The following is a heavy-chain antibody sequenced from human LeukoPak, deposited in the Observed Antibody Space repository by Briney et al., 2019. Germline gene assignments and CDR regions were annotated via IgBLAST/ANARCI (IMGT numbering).Heavy chain of an antibody. Sequence: GGSLRLSCATSGFPFSAYDMHWVRQAPEKGLEWVSAFGSAGDTYYPGAVKGRFTISRDYAKNSLFLQMNNLIAGDTAVYFCVRGALPGDNWYSDLWGRGTLVTVSS. V-gene: IGHV3-13*01. J-gene: IGHJ2*01. CDR2: FGSAGDT. CDR3: VRGALPGDNWYSDL. CDR1: GFPFSAYD.